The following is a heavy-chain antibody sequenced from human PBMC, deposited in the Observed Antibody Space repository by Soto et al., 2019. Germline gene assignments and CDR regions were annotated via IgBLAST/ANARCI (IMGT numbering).Heavy chain of an antibody. CDR1: GGSISNSNW. V-gene: IGHV4-4*02. D-gene: IGHD1-7*01. J-gene: IGHJ4*02. CDR3: ANWNYAFHMGFDY. CDR2: IYQSGYT. Sequence: QVQLQESGPGLVKPSGTLSLTCDVSGGSISNSNWWSWVRQPPGKGLEWVGEIYQSGYTNYNPSLKSRVTISMDKSKNQFSLKVRSVTAADTAVYYCANWNYAFHMGFDYWGQGILVTVSS.